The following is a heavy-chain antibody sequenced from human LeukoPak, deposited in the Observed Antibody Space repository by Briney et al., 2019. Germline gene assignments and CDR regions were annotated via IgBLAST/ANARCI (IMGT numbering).Heavy chain of an antibody. Sequence: GGSLRLSCAASRFTFSNYWMSWVRQAPGKGLEWVANIKQDGSEKYYVDSVKGRFTISRDNAKNSLYLQMNTLRAEDTAVYYCARTDSSGYYYYFDYWGQGTLVTVSS. CDR1: RFTFSNYW. D-gene: IGHD3-22*01. J-gene: IGHJ4*02. CDR3: ARTDSSGYYYYFDY. V-gene: IGHV3-7*05. CDR2: IKQDGSEK.